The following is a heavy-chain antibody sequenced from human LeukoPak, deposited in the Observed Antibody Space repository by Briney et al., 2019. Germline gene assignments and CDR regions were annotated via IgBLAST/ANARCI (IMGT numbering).Heavy chain of an antibody. Sequence: SSVQVSCKASGGTFSSYAISWVGQAAGQGREGMGGIIPIFGKANYPQKFQGRVTITADESTSTAYMELSSLRSEDTDVYYCARDPFGYCSSTSCPIRAFDIWGQGTMVTVSS. CDR3: ARDPFGYCSSTSCPIRAFDI. D-gene: IGHD2-2*03. CDR1: GGTFSSYA. CDR2: IIPIFGKA. J-gene: IGHJ3*02. V-gene: IGHV1-69*01.